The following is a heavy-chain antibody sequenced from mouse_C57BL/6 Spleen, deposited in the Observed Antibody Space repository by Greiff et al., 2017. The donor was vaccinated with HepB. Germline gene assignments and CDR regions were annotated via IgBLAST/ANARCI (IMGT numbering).Heavy chain of an antibody. CDR3: ARGYLLCSHMDY. V-gene: IGHV1-80*01. D-gene: IGHD2-1*01. CDR2: IYPGDGDT. Sequence: QVQLQQSGAELVKPGASVKISCKASGYAFTSYWMNWVKQRPGKGLEWIGQIYPGDGDTNYNGKFKGKATLTVDKSSSTAYMQRSSLTSDDAAVYVCARGYLLCSHMDYWGQGTTLTVSS. CDR1: GYAFTSYW. J-gene: IGHJ2*01.